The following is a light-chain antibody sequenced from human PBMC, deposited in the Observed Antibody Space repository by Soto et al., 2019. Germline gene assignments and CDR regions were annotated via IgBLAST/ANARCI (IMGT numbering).Light chain of an antibody. V-gene: IGLV2-14*03. J-gene: IGLJ1*01. CDR3: SSYTTSNTRQIV. CDR2: DVS. CDR1: SSDVGGYNY. Sequence: QPVLTQPASVSGSPEQSITISCTGTSSDVGGYNYVSWYQHHPGKAPKLIIYDVSNRPSGVSIRFSASKSDNTASLTISGLQPEDEADYHSSSYTTSNTRQIVFGTGTKVTVL.